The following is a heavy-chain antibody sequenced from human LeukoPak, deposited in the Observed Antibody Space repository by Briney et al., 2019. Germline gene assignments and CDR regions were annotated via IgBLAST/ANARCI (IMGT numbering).Heavy chain of an antibody. Sequence: NASETLSLTCAVYGGSFSGYYWSWIRQPPGKGLEWIGEINHSGSTNYNPSLKSRVTISVDTSKNQFSLKLSSVTAADTAVYYCARHRRNDFWSGYFFDYWGRGTLVTVSS. CDR2: INHSGST. D-gene: IGHD3-3*01. J-gene: IGHJ4*02. V-gene: IGHV4-34*01. CDR1: GGSFSGYY. CDR3: ARHRRNDFWSGYFFDY.